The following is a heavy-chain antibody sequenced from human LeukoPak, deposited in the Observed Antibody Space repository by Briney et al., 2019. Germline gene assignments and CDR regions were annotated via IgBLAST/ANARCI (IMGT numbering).Heavy chain of an antibody. J-gene: IGHJ3*02. CDR1: GYTFTSYY. CDR3: ARVQAATDAFDI. D-gene: IGHD2-15*01. CDR2: INPSGGST. Sequence: ASVTVSCKASGYTFTSYYMHWVRQAPGQGLEWMGIINPSGGSTSYAQKFQGRVTMTRDTSTSTVYMELSSLRSEDTAVYYCARVQAATDAFDIWGQGTMVTVSS. V-gene: IGHV1-46*01.